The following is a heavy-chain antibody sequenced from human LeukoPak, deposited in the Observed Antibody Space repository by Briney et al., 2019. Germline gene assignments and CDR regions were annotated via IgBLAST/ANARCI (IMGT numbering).Heavy chain of an antibody. D-gene: IGHD3-10*01. Sequence: PSETLSLTCTVSGGSISSYYWSWIRQPPGKGLEWIGYIYYSGSTNYNPSLKSRVTISVDTSKNQFSLKLSSVTAADTAVYYCARVSSGSVCYSAYYGMDVWGQGTTVTVSS. V-gene: IGHV4-59*01. CDR3: ARVSSGSVCYSAYYGMDV. J-gene: IGHJ6*02. CDR1: GGSISSYY. CDR2: IYYSGST.